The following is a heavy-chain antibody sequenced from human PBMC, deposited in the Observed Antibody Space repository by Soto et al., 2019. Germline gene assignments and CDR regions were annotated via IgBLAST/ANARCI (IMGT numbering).Heavy chain of an antibody. V-gene: IGHV5-51*01. CDR3: ARIEYYGSGSRVYYYYGMDV. D-gene: IGHD3-10*01. CDR1: GYSFTRYW. J-gene: IGHJ6*02. Sequence: GESLKISCKGSGYSFTRYWIGWVRQMPGKGLEWMGIIYPGDSETRYSPSFEGQVTISADKSISTAYLQWSSLKASDTAMYYCARIEYYGSGSRVYYYYGMDVWGQGTTVTVSS. CDR2: IYPGDSET.